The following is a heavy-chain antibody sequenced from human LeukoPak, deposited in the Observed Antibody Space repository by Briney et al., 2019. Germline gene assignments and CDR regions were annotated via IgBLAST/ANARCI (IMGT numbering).Heavy chain of an antibody. CDR2: IYYSGST. CDR1: GGSISSYY. CDR3: ARGGSSWLPAEYFQH. Sequence: SETLSLTCTVSGGSISSYYWSRIRQPPGEGLEWIGYIYYSGSTNYNPSLKSRVTISVDTSKNQFSLKLSSVTAADTAVYYCARGGSSWLPAEYFQHWGQGTLVTVSS. D-gene: IGHD6-13*01. V-gene: IGHV4-59*01. J-gene: IGHJ1*01.